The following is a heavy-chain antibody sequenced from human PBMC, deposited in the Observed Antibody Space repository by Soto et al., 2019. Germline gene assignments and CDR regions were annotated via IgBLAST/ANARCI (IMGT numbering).Heavy chain of an antibody. CDR1: GDSVSGDSAA. CDR2: TYYRSRWYN. J-gene: IGHJ6*03. Sequence: QVQLQESGPGLVKPSQTLSVSCAISGDSVSGDSAAWNWVRLSPSRGLEWLARTYYRSRWYNDYAVSVRSRITVNADTSKNPFSLQLISVTPEDTAIYFCAGTTSHHWLYMDVWGRGTTVTVSS. D-gene: IGHD1-1*01. CDR3: AGTTSHHWLYMDV. V-gene: IGHV6-1*01.